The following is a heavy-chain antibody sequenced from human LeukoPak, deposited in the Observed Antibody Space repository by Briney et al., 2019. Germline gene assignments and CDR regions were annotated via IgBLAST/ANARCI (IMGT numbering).Heavy chain of an antibody. CDR2: IKEGGSAK. CDR1: GFTFSNYC. D-gene: IGHD6-19*01. Sequence: GGSLRLSCAAAGFTFSNYCMAWVRQAPGKGLEWVANIKEGGSAKYYVYSVRGRFTICRDNAKNSLHLQMNSLRAEDTAVYYCARVYRSGFYQIDYWGQGTLVTVSS. CDR3: ARVYRSGFYQIDY. J-gene: IGHJ4*02. V-gene: IGHV3-7*04.